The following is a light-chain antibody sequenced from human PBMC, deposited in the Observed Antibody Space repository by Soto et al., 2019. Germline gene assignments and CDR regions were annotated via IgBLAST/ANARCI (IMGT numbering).Light chain of an antibody. J-gene: IGLJ3*02. Sequence: QSALTQSPSASGSPGQSVTISCTGTSSDVGGHNYVSWYQHHPGKAPKLIIYEVSKRPSGVPDRFSGSKSANTASLTVSCLQAEDEAFYYCSSTAGNNNLVFGGGTKLTVL. V-gene: IGLV2-8*01. CDR1: SSDVGGHNY. CDR2: EVS. CDR3: SSTAGNNNLV.